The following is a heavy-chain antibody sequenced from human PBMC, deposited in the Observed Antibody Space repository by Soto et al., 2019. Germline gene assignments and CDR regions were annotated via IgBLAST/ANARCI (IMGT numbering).Heavy chain of an antibody. V-gene: IGHV3-30*18. D-gene: IGHD3-22*01. Sequence: GGSLRLSCADSGFTFTDYGMHWVRQAPGKGLEWVAVISYDGSNKNYADSVKGRFTISRDNSKNTLYLQMNSLTAEDTAVYYCAKDTYYHDSSGYYVFDYWGQGTLVTVSS. CDR2: ISYDGSNK. CDR1: GFTFTDYG. J-gene: IGHJ4*02. CDR3: AKDTYYHDSSGYYVFDY.